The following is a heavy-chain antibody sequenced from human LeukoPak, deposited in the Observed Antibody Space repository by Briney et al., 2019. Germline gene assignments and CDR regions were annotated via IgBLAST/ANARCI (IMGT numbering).Heavy chain of an antibody. CDR2: TYHTGNT. J-gene: IGHJ5*02. V-gene: IGHV4-39*01. D-gene: IGHD5-24*01. CDR3: ARHRRWLIGNWLDP. CDR1: GDSITSTSYY. Sequence: SETLSLTCSVSGDSITSTSYYWAWIRQPPGKGLEWIGSTYHTGNTYYSPSLKSRVTMSVDTSKNQFSLKLNSVTGADTAVYYCARHRRWLIGNWLDPWGQGTLVTVSS.